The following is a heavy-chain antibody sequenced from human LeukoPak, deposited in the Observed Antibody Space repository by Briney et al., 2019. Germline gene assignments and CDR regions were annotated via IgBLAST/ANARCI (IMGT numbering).Heavy chain of an antibody. CDR3: ASGYCGGACQLGGVDM. Sequence: SETLSLTCAVSGGSISSYYWSWLRQPPGKGLEYIGYTHYSGSTNYNPSLKSRVTISLDTSGNQFSLKLSSVTAADTAVYYCASGYCGGACQLGGVDMWGQGTMVTVSS. CDR2: THYSGST. J-gene: IGHJ3*02. CDR1: GGSISSYY. D-gene: IGHD2-21*02. V-gene: IGHV4-59*01.